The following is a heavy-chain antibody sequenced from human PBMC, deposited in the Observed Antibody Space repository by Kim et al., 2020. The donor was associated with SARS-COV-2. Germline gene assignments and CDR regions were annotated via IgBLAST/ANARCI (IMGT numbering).Heavy chain of an antibody. CDR3: VRNGLKWELVSAFDI. D-gene: IGHD1-26*01. CDR1: GFTFSSYG. Sequence: GGSLRLSCAASGFTFSSYGMHWVRQAPGKGLEWVAVISYDGSNKYYADSVKGRFTISRDNSKNTLYLQMNSLRAEDTAVYYCVRNGLKWELVSAFDIWG. CDR2: ISYDGSNK. J-gene: IGHJ3*02. V-gene: IGHV3-33*05.